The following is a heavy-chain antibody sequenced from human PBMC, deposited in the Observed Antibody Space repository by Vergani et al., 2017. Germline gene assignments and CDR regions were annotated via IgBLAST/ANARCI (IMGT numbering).Heavy chain of an antibody. D-gene: IGHD2-15*01. J-gene: IGHJ4*02. Sequence: QVQLVQSGAEVKKPGASVKVSCKASGYTFTSYYMHWVRQAPGQGLEWMGIINPSGGSTSYAQKFQGRVTMTRDTSTSTVYMELSSLRSEDTAVYYCARGDYCSGGSCYVFPGVQGYWGQGTLVTVSS. V-gene: IGHV1-46*01. CDR1: GYTFTSYY. CDR3: ARGDYCSGGSCYVFPGVQGY. CDR2: INPSGGST.